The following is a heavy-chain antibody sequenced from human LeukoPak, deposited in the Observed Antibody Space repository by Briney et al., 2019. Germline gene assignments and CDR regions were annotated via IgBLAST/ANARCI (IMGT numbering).Heavy chain of an antibody. V-gene: IGHV3-30*02. CDR2: IRSDGSDK. D-gene: IGHD3-22*01. Sequence: GGSLRLSCAAAGVILSTYGMDWVRQAPGKGLEWVAFIRSDGSDKSYAGSVMGRFTISSDNSKNTLYLKMSTLRAEDTAVYYCGKHDSSSDYWGQGTLVTVSS. CDR3: GKHDSSSDY. J-gene: IGHJ4*02. CDR1: GVILSTYG.